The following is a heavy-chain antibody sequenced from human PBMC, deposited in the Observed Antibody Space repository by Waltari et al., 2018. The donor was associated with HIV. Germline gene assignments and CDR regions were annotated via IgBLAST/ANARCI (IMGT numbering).Heavy chain of an antibody. CDR1: GFTLSIFA. CDR2: FWSDGVEI. CDR3: ARGYSSSRWIPLYH. Sequence: QVQLVESGGGVVQPGTYLTLSCAVSGFTLSIFAIHWVRQSPGKGLEWLAVFWSDGVEISYADSVKGRFTISKDSSQKTLYLHLTSLRAEDTALYYCARGYSSSRWIPLYHWGRGTQVTVSS. J-gene: IGHJ4*02. V-gene: IGHV3-33*01. D-gene: IGHD6-6*01.